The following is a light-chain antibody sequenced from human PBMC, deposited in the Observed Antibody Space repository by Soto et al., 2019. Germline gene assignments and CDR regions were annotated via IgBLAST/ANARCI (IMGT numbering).Light chain of an antibody. V-gene: IGLV2-14*01. J-gene: IGLJ2*01. CDR3: TSWTTSTTMK. Sequence: QSAPTQPASVSGSPGQSITISCTGTSSDVGAYNYVSWYQQHPGKAPKLMIYDVNIRPSGVSNRFSGSKSGNTASLTISGLQAEDEADYYCTSWTTSTTMKFGGGTKLTVL. CDR1: SSDVGAYNY. CDR2: DVN.